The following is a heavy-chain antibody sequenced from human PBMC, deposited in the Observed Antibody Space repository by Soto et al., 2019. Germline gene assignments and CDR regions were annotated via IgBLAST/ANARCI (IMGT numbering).Heavy chain of an antibody. Sequence: PGESLKISCKGSGYSFTSYWIGWVRQMPGKGLEWMGIIYPGDSDTRYSPSFQGQVTISADKSISTAYLQWSSLKASDTAMYYCARIPYYYDSSGYGTYYYGMEVWGQGTTVTVSS. CDR1: GYSFTSYW. CDR3: ARIPYYYDSSGYGTYYYGMEV. V-gene: IGHV5-51*01. J-gene: IGHJ6*02. CDR2: IYPGDSDT. D-gene: IGHD3-22*01.